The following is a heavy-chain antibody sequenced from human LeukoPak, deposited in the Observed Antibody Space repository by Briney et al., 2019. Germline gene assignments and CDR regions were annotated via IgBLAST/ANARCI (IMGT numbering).Heavy chain of an antibody. J-gene: IGHJ6*03. V-gene: IGHV4-61*01. CDR3: ARGGCSSTSCFRPWYYYYYYMDV. Sequence: SETLSLTCTVSGGSISSGSYYWSWIRQPPGKRLEWIGYIYYSGSTNYNPSLKSRVTISVDTSKNQFSLKLSSVTAADTAVYYCARGGCSSTSCFRPWYYYYYYMDVWGKGTTVTISS. D-gene: IGHD2-2*01. CDR1: GGSISSGSYY. CDR2: IYYSGST.